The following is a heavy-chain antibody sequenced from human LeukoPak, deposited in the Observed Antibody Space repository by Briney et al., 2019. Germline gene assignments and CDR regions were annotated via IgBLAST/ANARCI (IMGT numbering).Heavy chain of an antibody. CDR1: GFTFSSYW. Sequence: GGSLRLSXAASGFTFSSYWMSWVRQAPGKGLEWVANIKQDGSEKYYVDSVKGRFTISRDNAKNSLYLQMNSLRAEDTAVYYCATDQDYFRSTSCYKYWGQGTLVTVSS. CDR3: ATDQDYFRSTSCYKY. CDR2: IKQDGSEK. J-gene: IGHJ4*02. D-gene: IGHD2-2*02. V-gene: IGHV3-7*01.